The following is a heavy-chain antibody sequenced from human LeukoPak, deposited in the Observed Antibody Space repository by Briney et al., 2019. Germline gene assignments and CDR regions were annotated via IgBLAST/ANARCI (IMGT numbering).Heavy chain of an antibody. CDR2: ISSSGSTI. D-gene: IGHD3-10*01. CDR3: ARDLITMVRGASTYYYYYGMDV. V-gene: IGHV3-48*03. CDR1: GFTFSSYE. J-gene: IGHJ6*02. Sequence: GGSLRLSCAASGFTFSSYEMNWVRQAPGKGLEWVSYISSSGSTIYYADSVKGRFTISRDNAKNSLYLKMKSLRTEDTAVYYCARDLITMVRGASTYYYYYGMDVWGQGTTVTVSS.